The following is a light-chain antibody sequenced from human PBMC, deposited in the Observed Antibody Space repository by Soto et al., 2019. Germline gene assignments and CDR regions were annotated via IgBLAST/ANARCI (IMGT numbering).Light chain of an antibody. CDR2: EVS. Sequence: QSALTQPASVSGSPGQSITISFTGTSSDVGGYNYVSWYQQHPGKAPKLMIYEVSNRPSRVSNRFSGSKSGNTASLTISGLQAEDEADYYCSSYTRSSTPYVYGTGTKVT. CDR3: SSYTRSSTPYV. J-gene: IGLJ1*01. CDR1: SSDVGGYNY. V-gene: IGLV2-14*01.